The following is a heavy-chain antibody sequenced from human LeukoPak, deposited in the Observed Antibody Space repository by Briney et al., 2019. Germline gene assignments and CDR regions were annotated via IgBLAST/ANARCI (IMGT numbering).Heavy chain of an antibody. J-gene: IGHJ4*02. CDR1: GFTFDSYA. D-gene: IGHD3-22*01. CDR3: ARAPNYDSSGYFIG. CDR2: ISGFGGST. V-gene: IGHV3-23*01. Sequence: GGSLRLSCEASGFTFDSYAMNWVRQAPGKGLEWASSISGFGGSTYYADSVKGRFTISRDNSKNTLYLQMSSLRAEDTAVYYCARAPNYDSSGYFIGWGQGTLVTVSS.